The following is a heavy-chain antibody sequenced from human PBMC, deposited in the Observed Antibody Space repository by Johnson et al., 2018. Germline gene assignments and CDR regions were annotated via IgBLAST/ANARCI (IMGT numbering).Heavy chain of an antibody. CDR1: GGSIRSYY. CDR3: ASPMYSRAAFDI. J-gene: IGHJ3*02. CDR2: IYYSGST. D-gene: IGHD6-13*01. V-gene: IGHV4-59*01. Sequence: QVQLQESGPGLVKPSETLSLTCTVSGGSIRSYYWSWIRQPPGKGLEWIGYIYYSGSTNYNPSLKSRVTISVDTSKNQFSLKLSSVTAADTALYYCASPMYSRAAFDIWGQGTMVTVSS.